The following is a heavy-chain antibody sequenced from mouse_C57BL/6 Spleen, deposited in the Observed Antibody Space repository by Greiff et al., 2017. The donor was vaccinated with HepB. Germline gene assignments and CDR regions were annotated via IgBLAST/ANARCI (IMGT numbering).Heavy chain of an antibody. CDR2: IRNKANNHAT. CDR3: TSPFLPRGNAMDY. CDR1: GFTFSDAW. J-gene: IGHJ4*01. D-gene: IGHD2-10*01. V-gene: IGHV6-6*01. Sequence: EVKVEESGGGLVQPGGSMKLSCAASGFTFSDAWLDWVRQSPEKGLEWVAEIRNKANNHATYYAESVKGRFTISRDDSKSSVYLQMNSLRAEDTGIYYWTSPFLPRGNAMDYWGQGTSVTVSS.